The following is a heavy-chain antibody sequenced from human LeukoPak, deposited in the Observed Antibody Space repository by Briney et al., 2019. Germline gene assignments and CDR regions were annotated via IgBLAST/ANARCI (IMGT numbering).Heavy chain of an antibody. Sequence: PSETLSLTCAVSGNSISNTYYWGWIRQPPGKELEWIGSIYNSGSTHYNPSLKSRVTISVDTSKNQFSLKLSSVTAADTAVYYCARNSSGNYFDCWGQGTLVTVSS. J-gene: IGHJ4*02. CDR3: ARNSSGNYFDC. V-gene: IGHV4-38-2*01. D-gene: IGHD1-26*01. CDR1: GNSISNTYY. CDR2: IYNSGST.